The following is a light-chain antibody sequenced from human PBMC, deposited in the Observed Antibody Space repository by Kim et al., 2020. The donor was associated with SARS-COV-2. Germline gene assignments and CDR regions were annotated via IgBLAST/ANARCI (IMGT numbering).Light chain of an antibody. J-gene: IGKJ2*02. CDR1: QFIKSW. Sequence: SASVGDRVTMTCRASQFIKSWVVWYQQRQGEAPKVLIYKASIVEFGVPSRFSGSVSGTEFTLTINGLQPDDFAVYFCQQYYSVTWTFGQGTKLEI. CDR2: KAS. CDR3: QQYYSVTWT. V-gene: IGKV1-5*03.